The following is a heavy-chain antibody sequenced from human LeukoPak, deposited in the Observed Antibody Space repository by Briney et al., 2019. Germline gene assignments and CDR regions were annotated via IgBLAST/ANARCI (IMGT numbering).Heavy chain of an antibody. D-gene: IGHD6-19*01. CDR1: GGSISSSSYY. V-gene: IGHV4-39*01. CDR3: ARTSPGIAVAGMLRWYYFDY. CDR2: GYFSGST. J-gene: IGHJ4*02. Sequence: SETLSLTCTVSGGSISSSSYYWAWIRQPPGKGLEWVGSGYFSGSTYYNPSLKSRGTISVDASKNQFSLKLSSVTAADTAVYYCARTSPGIAVAGMLRWYYFDYWGQGTLVTVSS.